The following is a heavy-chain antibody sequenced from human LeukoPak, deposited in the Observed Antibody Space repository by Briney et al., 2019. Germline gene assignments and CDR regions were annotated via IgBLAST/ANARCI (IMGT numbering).Heavy chain of an antibody. J-gene: IGHJ5*02. Sequence: SETLSLTCTVSGGSISSSSYYWGWIRQPPGKGLEWIGSIYYSGSTYYNPSLKSRVTISVDTSKNQFSLKLSSVTAADTAVYYCARPGPRGSYDHWGQGTLVTVSS. D-gene: IGHD1-26*01. CDR3: ARPGPRGSYDH. CDR1: GGSISSSSYY. CDR2: IYYSGST. V-gene: IGHV4-39*07.